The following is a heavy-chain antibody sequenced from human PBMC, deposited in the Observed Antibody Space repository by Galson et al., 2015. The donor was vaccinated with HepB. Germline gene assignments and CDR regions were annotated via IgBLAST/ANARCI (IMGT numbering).Heavy chain of an antibody. Sequence: SVKVSCKASGYTFTNYGISWVRQAPGQGLEWMGWISPYNGNTNYVQKLQGRVTMTTDTSTSTTYMELRSLRSDDTAVYYCARAPYSSVTSKIPHWGQGTLVTVSS. CDR2: ISPYNGNT. D-gene: IGHD5-18*01. V-gene: IGHV1-18*01. J-gene: IGHJ1*01. CDR1: GYTFTNYG. CDR3: ARAPYSSVTSKIPH.